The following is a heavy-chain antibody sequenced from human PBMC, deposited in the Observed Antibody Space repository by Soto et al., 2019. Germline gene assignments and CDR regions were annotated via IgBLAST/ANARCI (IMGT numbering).Heavy chain of an antibody. J-gene: IGHJ4*01. CDR3: ARLVVVASSSSLYPGFFDF. D-gene: IGHD2-15*01. CDR2: IYYSGST. V-gene: IGHV4-39*01. Sequence: PSETLSLTCTVSGGSISSSNYYWGWIRQPPGKGMEWIGTIYYSGSTYYNPSLKSRVTISVDTSKNQFSLNLISVTAADTAVYYCARLVVVASSSSLYPGFFDFWGHGTLVTVSS. CDR1: GGSISSSNYY.